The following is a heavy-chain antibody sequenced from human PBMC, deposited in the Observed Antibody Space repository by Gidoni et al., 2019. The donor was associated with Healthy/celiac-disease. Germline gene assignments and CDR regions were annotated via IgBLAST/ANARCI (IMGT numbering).Heavy chain of an antibody. V-gene: IGHV1-46*01. CDR3: AGSYDSSGYYSFNSLRFDY. D-gene: IGHD3-22*01. J-gene: IGHJ4*02. Sequence: QVQLVQSGAEVKKPGASVKVSCKASGYTFTSYYMHWVRQAPGQGLEWMGIINPSGGSTSYAQKFQGRVTMTRDTSTSTVYMELSSLRSEDTAVYYCAGSYDSSGYYSFNSLRFDYWGQGTLVTVSS. CDR2: INPSGGST. CDR1: GYTFTSYY.